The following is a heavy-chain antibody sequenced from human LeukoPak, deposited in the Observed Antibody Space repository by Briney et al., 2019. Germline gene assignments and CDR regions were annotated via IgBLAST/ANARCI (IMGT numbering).Heavy chain of an antibody. D-gene: IGHD2-15*01. CDR3: AKAARILGRDYYGMDV. Sequence: GGSLRLSCAASGFTFSSYAMSWVRQAPGKGLEWVSAISGSGGSTYYADSVEGRFTISRDNSKNTLYLQTNSLRAEDTAVYYCAKAARILGRDYYGMDVWGQGTTVTVSS. V-gene: IGHV3-23*01. CDR2: ISGSGGST. J-gene: IGHJ6*02. CDR1: GFTFSSYA.